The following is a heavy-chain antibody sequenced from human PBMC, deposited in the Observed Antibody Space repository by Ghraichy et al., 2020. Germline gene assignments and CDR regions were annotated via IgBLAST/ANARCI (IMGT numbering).Heavy chain of an antibody. D-gene: IGHD1-26*01. CDR1: GLNFSNRH. Sequence: GGSLRLSCAASGLNFSNRHMDWVRQAPGKGLEWVGRIRNNAHSYTTEYAASVRGRFTISRDDSENSLFLQMNGLRTEDTAVYYCARRVLGASDGFDTWGQGAMVTVSS. V-gene: IGHV3-72*01. CDR3: ARRVLGASDGFDT. CDR2: IRNNAHSYTT. J-gene: IGHJ3*02.